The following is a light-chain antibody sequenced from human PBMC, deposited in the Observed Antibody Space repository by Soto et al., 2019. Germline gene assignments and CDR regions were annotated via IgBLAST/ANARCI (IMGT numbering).Light chain of an antibody. CDR2: WAS. J-gene: IGKJ1*01. V-gene: IGKV4-1*01. CDR3: QQYYSNPRT. Sequence: DIVMTQSPDSLAVSLGERATINCKSSQSVLYSSNNKNYLAWYQQKPGQPPKLLIYWASTRESGVPDRFSGSGSGTDFTLTISSLQAEDVEVYYCQQYYSNPRTFGQGTKVEIK. CDR1: QSVLYSSNNKNY.